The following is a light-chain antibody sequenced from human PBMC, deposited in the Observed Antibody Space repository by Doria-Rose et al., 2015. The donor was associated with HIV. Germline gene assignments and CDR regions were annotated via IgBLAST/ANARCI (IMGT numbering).Light chain of an antibody. CDR2: DAT. J-gene: IGKJ1*01. CDR3: QQYSASPET. Sequence: SQGTLSLSPGGRVTLSCRASQTVYSTYLAWYQHKPGQAPRLLIYDATRRATGIPDRFSGSGSGRGFTLTISRLEPEDFAVYYCQQYSASPETVGQGTK. V-gene: IGKV3-20*01. CDR1: QTVYSTY.